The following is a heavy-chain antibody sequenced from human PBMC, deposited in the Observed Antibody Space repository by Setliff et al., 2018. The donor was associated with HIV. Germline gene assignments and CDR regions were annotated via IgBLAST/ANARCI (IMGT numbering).Heavy chain of an antibody. V-gene: IGHV1-69*13. CDR2: IIPIFNTA. Sequence: SVKVACKASGGTFSLYAINWVRQAPGQGLEWMGGIIPIFNTANYAQKFQGRVTITADGSTSTAYMELSSLRFEDTATYYCARDQATGYEKVWFSWIDPWGQGTLVTVSS. D-gene: IGHD5-12*01. CDR3: ARDQATGYEKVWFSWIDP. J-gene: IGHJ5*02. CDR1: GGTFSLYA.